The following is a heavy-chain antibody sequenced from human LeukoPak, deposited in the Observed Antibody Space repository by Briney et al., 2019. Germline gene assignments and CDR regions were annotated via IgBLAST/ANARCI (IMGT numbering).Heavy chain of an antibody. CDR2: IRYDGSNK. V-gene: IGHV3-30*02. J-gene: IGHJ5*02. D-gene: IGHD2-15*01. CDR3: AKDFSFPIVP. CDR1: GFTFSSYG. Sequence: AGGSLRLSCAASGFTFSSYGMHWVRQAPGKGLEWVAFIRYDGSNKYYADSVKGRFTISRDNSKNTLYLQMNSLRAEDTAVYYCAKDFSFPIVPWGQGTLVTVSS.